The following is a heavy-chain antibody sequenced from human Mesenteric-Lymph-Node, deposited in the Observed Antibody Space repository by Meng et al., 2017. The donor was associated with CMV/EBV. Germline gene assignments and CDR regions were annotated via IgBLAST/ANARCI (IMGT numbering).Heavy chain of an antibody. CDR1: GGTFSSST. Sequence: VSCKASGGTFSSSTISWVRQAPGQGLEWMGRIISILGISSYAQKFQGRVTITADKSTSTVYMELSSLRSEDTAIYYCADERNSPFDYWGQGTLVTVSS. D-gene: IGHD1-1*01. J-gene: IGHJ4*02. CDR2: IISILGIS. V-gene: IGHV1-69*02. CDR3: ADERNSPFDY.